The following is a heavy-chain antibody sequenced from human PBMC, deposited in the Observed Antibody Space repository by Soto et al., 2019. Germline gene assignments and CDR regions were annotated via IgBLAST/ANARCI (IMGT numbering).Heavy chain of an antibody. Sequence: PSETLSLTCAVSGGSISSGGYSWSWIRQPPGKGLEWIGYIYHSGSTYYNPSLKSRVTISVDRSKNQFSLKLSSVTAADTAVYYCARGRHSSGNYPWYFDYWGQGTLVTSPQ. CDR1: GGSISSGGYS. J-gene: IGHJ4*02. V-gene: IGHV4-30-2*02. CDR3: ARGRHSSGNYPWYFDY. D-gene: IGHD3-22*01. CDR2: IYHSGST.